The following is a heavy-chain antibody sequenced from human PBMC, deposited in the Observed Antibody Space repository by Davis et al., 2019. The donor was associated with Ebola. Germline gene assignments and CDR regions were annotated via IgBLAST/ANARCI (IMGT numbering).Heavy chain of an antibody. CDR2: IYYSGST. D-gene: IGHD6-13*01. CDR3: ARVGSSSWHRLDAFDI. V-gene: IGHV4-59*11. J-gene: IGHJ3*02. Sequence: PSETLSLTCTVSGGSISSHYWSWIRQPPGKGLEWIGYIYYSGSTNYNPSLKSRVTISVDTSKNQFSLKLSSVTAADTAVYYCARVGSSSWHRLDAFDIWGQGTMVTVSS. CDR1: GGSISSHY.